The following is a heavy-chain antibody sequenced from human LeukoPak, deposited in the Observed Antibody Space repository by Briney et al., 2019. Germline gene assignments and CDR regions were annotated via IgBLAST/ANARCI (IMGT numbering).Heavy chain of an antibody. CDR1: GFTFSSYA. J-gene: IGHJ6*02. CDR2: ISGSGGST. Sequence: GGSLRLSCAASGFTFSSYAMSWVRQAPGKGLEWVSAISGSGGSTYYADSVKGRFTISRDNSKNTLYLQMNSLRAEDTAVYYCAREVPLGSGHYTTNYGMDVWGQGTTVTVSS. CDR3: AREVPLGSGHYTTNYGMDV. V-gene: IGHV3-23*01. D-gene: IGHD2-15*01.